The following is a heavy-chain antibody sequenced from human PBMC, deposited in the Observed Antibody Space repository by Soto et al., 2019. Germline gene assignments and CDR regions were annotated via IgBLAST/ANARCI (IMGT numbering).Heavy chain of an antibody. V-gene: IGHV3-23*01. CDR3: AKDHRIWGRLVEYMDV. D-gene: IGHD3-10*01. J-gene: IGHJ6*02. CDR2: ISGSGVST. CDR1: GFTFSSYA. Sequence: QTGGSLRLSCAASGFTFSSYALGWVRQAPGRGLECVSAISGSGVSTFYADSVKGRFTISRDTSKNTLYLQMNTLTAEDTAVYYCAKDHRIWGRLVEYMDVWGQGTTVTVSS.